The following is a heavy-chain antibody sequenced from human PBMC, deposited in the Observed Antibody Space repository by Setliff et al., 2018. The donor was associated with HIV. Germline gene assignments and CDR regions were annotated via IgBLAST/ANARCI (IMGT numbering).Heavy chain of an antibody. J-gene: IGHJ3*02. CDR3: ASDVVVPAATPDDAFDI. V-gene: IGHV1-18*01. D-gene: IGHD2-15*01. Sequence: ASVKVSCKASGYNFTIFGITWVRQAPGQGLEWMGWISAYNGNTNYAQKLQGRITLTIDTVTTTAYMDLRSLTSDDTAMYYCASDVVVPAATPDDAFDIWGQGTMVTVSS. CDR2: ISAYNGNT. CDR1: GYNFTIFG.